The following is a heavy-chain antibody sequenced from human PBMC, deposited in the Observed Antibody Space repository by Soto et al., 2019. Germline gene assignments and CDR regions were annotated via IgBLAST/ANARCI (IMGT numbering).Heavy chain of an antibody. V-gene: IGHV3-33*01. CDR3: ARDSVPAAITDYYYGMDV. Sequence: GGSLRLSCAASGFTFSSYGMHWVRQAPGKGLEWVAVIWYDGSNKYYADSVKGRFTISRDNSKNTLYLQMNSLRAEDTAVYYCARDSVPAAITDYYYGMDVWGQGTTVTVSS. CDR2: IWYDGSNK. CDR1: GFTFSSYG. J-gene: IGHJ6*02. D-gene: IGHD2-2*01.